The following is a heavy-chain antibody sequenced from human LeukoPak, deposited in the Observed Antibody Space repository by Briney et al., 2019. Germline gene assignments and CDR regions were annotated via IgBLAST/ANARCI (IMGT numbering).Heavy chain of an antibody. Sequence: SETLSLTCTVSGGSIIRYFWSWIRQPTGKGLQWIGYNYYSDSTNYTPSLRSRVTISVDTSKHHVSRKLRSVPAADTAVYYCARHEGNFSGSYMYNWFDPWGQGTLVTVSS. J-gene: IGHJ5*02. V-gene: IGHV4-59*08. CDR3: ARHEGNFSGSYMYNWFDP. CDR1: GGSIIRYF. D-gene: IGHD3-3*01. CDR2: NYYSDST.